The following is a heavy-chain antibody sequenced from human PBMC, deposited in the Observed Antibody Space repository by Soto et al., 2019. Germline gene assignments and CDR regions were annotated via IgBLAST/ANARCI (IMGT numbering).Heavy chain of an antibody. CDR1: GFTFSNAW. V-gene: IGHV3-15*01. CDR2: IKSKTDGGTT. Sequence: GGSLRLSCAASGFTFSNAWMSWVRQAPGKGLEWVGRIKSKTDGGTTDYAAPVKGRLTISRDDSKNTLYLQMNSLKTEDTAVYYCTTVDCSSTSCYDVYFDYWGQGTLVTVSS. J-gene: IGHJ4*02. D-gene: IGHD2-2*01. CDR3: TTVDCSSTSCYDVYFDY.